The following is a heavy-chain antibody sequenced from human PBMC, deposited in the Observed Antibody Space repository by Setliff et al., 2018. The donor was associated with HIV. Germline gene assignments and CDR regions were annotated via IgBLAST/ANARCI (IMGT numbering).Heavy chain of an antibody. CDR3: ARHSPNVGVRGDAFDI. Sequence: SETLSLTCTVSGGSISSHYWIWIRQPPGKGPEWIGYIHYSGATNYNPSLKSRVTISLDTSRTQFSLRLSSVTAADTAVYYCARHSPNVGVRGDAFDIWGQGTVVTVS. D-gene: IGHD2-8*01. CDR1: GGSISSHY. J-gene: IGHJ3*02. V-gene: IGHV4-59*08. CDR2: IHYSGAT.